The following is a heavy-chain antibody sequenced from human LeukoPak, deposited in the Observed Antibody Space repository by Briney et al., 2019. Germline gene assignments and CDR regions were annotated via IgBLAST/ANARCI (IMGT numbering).Heavy chain of an antibody. D-gene: IGHD3-10*01. CDR3: ARDRAVLLWFGELSLVGWFDP. CDR2: ISAYNGNT. V-gene: IGHV1-18*01. J-gene: IGHJ5*02. CDR1: GYTFTSYG. Sequence: GASVKVSCKASGYTFTSYGISWVRQAPGQGLEWMGWISAYNGNTNYAQKLQGRVTMTTGTSTSTAYMELRSLRSDDTAVYYCARDRAVLLWFGELSLVGWFDPWGQGTLVTVSS.